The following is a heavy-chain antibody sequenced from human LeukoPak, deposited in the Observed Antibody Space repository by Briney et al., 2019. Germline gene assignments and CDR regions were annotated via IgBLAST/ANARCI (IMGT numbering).Heavy chain of an antibody. V-gene: IGHV4-4*02. J-gene: IGHJ4*02. Sequence: SETLSLTCAVSGGSISSSNWWSWVRQPPGKGLEWIGEIYHSGSTNYNPSLKSRVTISVDKSKNQFSLKLSSVTAADTAVYYCARAAISMVRGVTGVDYWGQGTLVTVSS. CDR2: IYHSGST. CDR1: GGSISSSNW. CDR3: ARAAISMVRGVTGVDY. D-gene: IGHD3-10*01.